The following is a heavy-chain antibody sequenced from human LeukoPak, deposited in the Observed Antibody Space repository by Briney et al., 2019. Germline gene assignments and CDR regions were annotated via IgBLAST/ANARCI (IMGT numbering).Heavy chain of an antibody. Sequence: TGGSLRLSCAASGFTFSSYSMNWVRQAPGKGLEWVSYISTSSSTIYYADSVKGRFTISRDNAKSSLHLQMNSLRAEDTAVYYCARVGNDDWYFALWGRGTLVTVSS. V-gene: IGHV3-48*04. D-gene: IGHD2-8*01. CDR2: ISTSSSTI. CDR1: GFTFSSYS. CDR3: ARVGNDDWYFAL. J-gene: IGHJ2*01.